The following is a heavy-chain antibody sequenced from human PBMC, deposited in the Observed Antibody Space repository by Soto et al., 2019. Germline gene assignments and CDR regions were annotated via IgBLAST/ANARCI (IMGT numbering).Heavy chain of an antibody. Sequence: ASVKVSCKASGYTFTSYGISWVRQAPGQGLEWMGWINTYSGNTNYPQKLQGRVTMTTDTSTSTAYMELRTLRSDDTAVYYCAIRDKWGDWYFDLWGRGTLVTVSS. V-gene: IGHV1-18*04. D-gene: IGHD7-27*01. CDR3: AIRDKWGDWYFDL. CDR2: INTYSGNT. CDR1: GYTFTSYG. J-gene: IGHJ2*01.